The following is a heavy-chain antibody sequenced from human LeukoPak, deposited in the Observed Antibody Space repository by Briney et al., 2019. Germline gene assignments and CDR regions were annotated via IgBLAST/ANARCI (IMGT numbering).Heavy chain of an antibody. CDR2: ISSSGRTI. CDR1: GFTFSSYE. J-gene: IGHJ6*04. D-gene: IGHD2-2*01. V-gene: IGHV3-48*03. CDR3: ARGDCSSTSCQDYHYGMDV. Sequence: GSLRLSCAASGFTFSSYEMNWVRQAPGKGLEWVSYISSSGRTIYYADSVKGRFTISRDNAKNSLYLQMNSLRAEDTAVYYCARGDCSSTSCQDYHYGMDVWGKGTTVTVSS.